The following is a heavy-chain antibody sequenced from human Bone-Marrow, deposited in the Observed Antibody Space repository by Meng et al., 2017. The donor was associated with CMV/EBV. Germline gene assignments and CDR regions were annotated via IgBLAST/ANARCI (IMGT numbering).Heavy chain of an antibody. D-gene: IGHD2-15*01. J-gene: IGHJ4*01. V-gene: IGHV3-30*02. CDR2: IRYDGSNK. CDR1: GFTFSSYG. Sequence: GGSLRLSCAASGFTFSSYGMHWVRQAPGKGLEWVAFIRYDGSNKYYADSVKGRFTISRDNAGNSLFLQMNGLRDDDTGVYYCVRDQVQVEADSRGPFDLWGHGTLVTVSS. CDR3: VRDQVQVEADSRGPFDL.